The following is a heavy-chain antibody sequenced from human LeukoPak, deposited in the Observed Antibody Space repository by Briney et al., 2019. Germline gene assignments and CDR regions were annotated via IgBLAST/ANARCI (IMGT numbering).Heavy chain of an antibody. Sequence: ASVKVSCKASGYIFISYAMHWVRQAPGQRLEWMGSINAGTGNTKYSQEFQGRVTMTTDTSTSTAYMELRSLRSDDTAVYYCARDRYPKDSRVMGKNYFDYWGQGTLVTVSS. J-gene: IGHJ4*02. CDR1: GYIFISYA. CDR2: INAGTGNT. V-gene: IGHV1-3*01. CDR3: ARDRYPKDSRVMGKNYFDY. D-gene: IGHD2-21*01.